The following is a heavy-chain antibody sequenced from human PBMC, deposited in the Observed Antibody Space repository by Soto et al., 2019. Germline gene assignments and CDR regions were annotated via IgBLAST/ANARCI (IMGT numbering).Heavy chain of an antibody. Sequence: EVQLVESGGGLVQPGGSLRLSCAASGFTFSSYWMHWVRQAPGKGLVWVSRINSDGSSTSYADSVKGRFTISRDNAKNTLYLQMNSLRAEDTAVYYCARAVGRGDMGSSWQINWFDPWGQGTLVTVSS. CDR3: ARAVGRGDMGSSWQINWFDP. V-gene: IGHV3-74*01. CDR1: GFTFSSYW. D-gene: IGHD6-13*01. CDR2: INSDGSST. J-gene: IGHJ5*02.